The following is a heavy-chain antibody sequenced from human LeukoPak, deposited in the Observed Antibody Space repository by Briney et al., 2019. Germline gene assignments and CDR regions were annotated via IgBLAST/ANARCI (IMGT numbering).Heavy chain of an antibody. CDR1: GFTFSDHY. D-gene: IGHD3-3*01. V-gene: IGHV3-72*01. J-gene: IGHJ6*02. Sequence: GGSLRLSCAASGFTFSDHYMDWVRQAPGKGLEWVSRIRTKAKSYTTEYAASVKGRFTISRDDSKNALYLQMNSLKTGDTAVYYCTRGNFWSGFYGMDVWGQGTTVIVSS. CDR2: IRTKAKSYTT. CDR3: TRGNFWSGFYGMDV.